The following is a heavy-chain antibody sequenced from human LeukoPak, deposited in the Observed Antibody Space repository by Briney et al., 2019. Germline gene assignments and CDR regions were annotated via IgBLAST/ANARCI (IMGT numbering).Heavy chain of an antibody. CDR1: GYTFTGYY. D-gene: IGHD2-2*01. CDR2: INPYSGGT. V-gene: IGHV1-2*06. J-gene: IGHJ4*02. CDR3: VRDRTKYCSSTSCPLDY. Sequence: ASVKVSCKASGYTFTGYYMHWVRQAPGQGLEWMGRINPYSGGTNYAQKFQGRVTMTRDTSISTAYMELSRLRSDDTAVYYCVRDRTKYCSSTSCPLDYWGRGTLVTVSS.